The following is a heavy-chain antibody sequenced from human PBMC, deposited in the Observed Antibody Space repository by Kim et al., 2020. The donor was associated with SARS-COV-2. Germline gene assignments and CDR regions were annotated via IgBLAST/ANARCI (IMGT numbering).Heavy chain of an antibody. CDR3: AKDLGSWYYYTNTGTEWADY. Sequence: RFTISRDNSKNTLYLQMNSLRAEDTAVYYCAKDLGSWYYYTNTGTEWADYWGQGTLVTVSS. D-gene: IGHD6-13*01. V-gene: IGHV3-23*01. J-gene: IGHJ4*02.